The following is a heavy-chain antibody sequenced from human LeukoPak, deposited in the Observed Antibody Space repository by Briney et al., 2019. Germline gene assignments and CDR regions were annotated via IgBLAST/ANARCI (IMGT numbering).Heavy chain of an antibody. V-gene: IGHV4-34*01. CDR1: GGSFSGNY. Sequence: PSETPSLTCAVYGGSFSGNYWTLIRQTPGRGLEWIGESSPSGDITGYNPSLKGRATLSVDSSKKQFSLRLTSVTAADTGVYYCARVPDFIARPCDSWGPGTLVTVSS. CDR3: ARVPDFIARPCDS. D-gene: IGHD2-21*01. CDR2: SSPSGDIT. J-gene: IGHJ4*02.